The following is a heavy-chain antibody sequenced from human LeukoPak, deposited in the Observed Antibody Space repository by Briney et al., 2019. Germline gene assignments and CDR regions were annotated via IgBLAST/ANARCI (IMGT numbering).Heavy chain of an antibody. CDR2: IYSSGST. CDR3: ARVPLGTEAGFDY. D-gene: IGHD7-27*01. J-gene: IGHJ4*02. V-gene: IGHV4-4*07. Sequence: PSETLSFTCTVSGGSISSYYWSWIRQPAGKGLEWIGRIYSSGSTTYNPSLKSRVTMSVDTSKNQFSLKLSSVTAADTAVYYCARVPLGTEAGFDYWGQGTLVTVSS. CDR1: GGSISSYY.